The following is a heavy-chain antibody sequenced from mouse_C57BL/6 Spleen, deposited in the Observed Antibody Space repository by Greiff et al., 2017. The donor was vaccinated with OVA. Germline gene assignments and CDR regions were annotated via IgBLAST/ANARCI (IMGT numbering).Heavy chain of an antibody. CDR1: GYTFTSYW. V-gene: IGHV1-69*01. D-gene: IGHD2-5*01. Sequence: VQLQQPGAELVMPGASVKLSCKASGYTFTSYWMHWVKQRPGQGLEWIGEIDPSDSYTNYNQKFKGKSTLTVDKSSSTAYMQLSSLTSEDSAVYYCASYSNYVVFAYWGQGTLVTVSA. J-gene: IGHJ3*01. CDR2: IDPSDSYT. CDR3: ASYSNYVVFAY.